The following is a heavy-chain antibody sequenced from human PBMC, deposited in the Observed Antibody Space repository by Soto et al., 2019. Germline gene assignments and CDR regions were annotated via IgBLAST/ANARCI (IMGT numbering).Heavy chain of an antibody. Sequence: EVQLGESGGGLVQPGGSLILSCAASGFTFSSYWMHWVRQAPGKGLVWVSRINRDGSSTSYADSVKGRFTISRDNAKNTLYLQMNSLRAEDTAVYYCARGRRIVVVPASTGGYFDYWGQGTLVTVSS. V-gene: IGHV3-74*01. CDR3: ARGRRIVVVPASTGGYFDY. CDR1: GFTFSSYW. D-gene: IGHD2-2*01. CDR2: INRDGSST. J-gene: IGHJ4*02.